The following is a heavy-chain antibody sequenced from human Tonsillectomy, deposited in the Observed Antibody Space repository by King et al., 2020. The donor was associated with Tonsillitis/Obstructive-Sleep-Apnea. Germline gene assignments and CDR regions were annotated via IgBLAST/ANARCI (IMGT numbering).Heavy chain of an antibody. D-gene: IGHD3-10*01. J-gene: IGHJ6*03. CDR1: GYSFTSYW. V-gene: IGHV5-51*01. Sequence: VQLVESGAEVKKPGESLKIPCKGSGYSFTSYWIGWVRQMPGKGLEWMGIIYPGDSDTRYNPSFQGQVTISADKSISTAYLQWSSLKASDTAMYYCAIIRSRMVRDRQDYFYMDVWGKGTTVTVSS. CDR2: IYPGDSDT. CDR3: AIIRSRMVRDRQDYFYMDV.